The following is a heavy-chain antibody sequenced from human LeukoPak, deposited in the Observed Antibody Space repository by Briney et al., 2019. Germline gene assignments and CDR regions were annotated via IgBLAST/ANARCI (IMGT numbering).Heavy chain of an antibody. V-gene: IGHV3-7*01. D-gene: IGHD2-21*01. CDR2: INRDGSGT. J-gene: IGHJ4*02. CDR3: GRLFGGATTCEY. CDR1: GYLFSPYW. Sequence: GGSLRLSCAASGYLFSPYWMSWVRQGTGKGLDWVTSINRDGSGTPYVDSVKCRFTISRDNAQNSLYLQMNSLRAEDTAVYYCGRLFGGATTCEYGGQGTRFTVAS.